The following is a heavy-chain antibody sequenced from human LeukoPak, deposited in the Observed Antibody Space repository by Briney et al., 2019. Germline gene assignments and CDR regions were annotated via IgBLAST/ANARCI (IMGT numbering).Heavy chain of an antibody. D-gene: IGHD4-17*01. CDR2: IKQDGSEK. CDR1: GFTFSSYW. J-gene: IGHJ6*02. Sequence: GGSLRLSCAVSGFTFSSYWMSWVRQAPGKGLEWVANIKQDGSEKYYVDSVKGRFTISRDNAKNSLYLQMNSLRAEDTAVYYCAPDGFYGDYYYGMDVWGQGTTVTVSS. V-gene: IGHV3-7*01. CDR3: APDGFYGDYYYGMDV.